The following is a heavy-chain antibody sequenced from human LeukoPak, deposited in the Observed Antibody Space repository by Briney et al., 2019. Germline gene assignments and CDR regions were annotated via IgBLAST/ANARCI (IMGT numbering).Heavy chain of an antibody. CDR3: ARARYPMVRGVNWFDP. CDR1: GGSIGSGGYS. J-gene: IGHJ5*02. V-gene: IGHV4-30-2*01. Sequence: SETLSLTCAVSGGSIGSGGYSWSWIRRPPGKGLEWIGYIYLSGSTYYNPSLKSRVTISVDRSKNQFSLKLSSVTAADTAVYYCARARYPMVRGVNWFDPWGQGTLVTVSS. D-gene: IGHD3-10*01. CDR2: IYLSGST.